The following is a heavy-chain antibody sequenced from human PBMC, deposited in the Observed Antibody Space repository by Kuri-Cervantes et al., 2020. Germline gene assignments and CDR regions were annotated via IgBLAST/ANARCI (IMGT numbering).Heavy chain of an antibody. V-gene: IGHV1-18*01. CDR1: GYTFTSYG. J-gene: IGHJ6*02. D-gene: IGHD5-12*01. CDR2: ISAYNGNT. CDR3: ARNANVDIVATVYYYYGMDV. Sequence: ASVKVSCKASGYTFTSYGISWVRQAPGQGLEWMGWISAYNGNTNYAQKLQGRVTMTTDTSTSTAYMELRSLRSDDTAVYYCARNANVDIVATVYYYYGMDVWGQGTTVTVSS.